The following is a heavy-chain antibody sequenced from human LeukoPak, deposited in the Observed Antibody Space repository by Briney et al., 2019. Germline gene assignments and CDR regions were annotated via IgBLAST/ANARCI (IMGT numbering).Heavy chain of an antibody. D-gene: IGHD3-10*02. CDR3: AEIGITMIGGV. J-gene: IGHJ6*04. CDR2: ISSSCSTI. Sequence: GGSLRLSCAASGFTFSSYEMNCVRQAPGKGLEWVSYISSSCSTIYYADSVKGRFTISRDNGKNSLYLQMNSLRAEDTAVYYCAEIGITMIGGVWGKGTTVTISS. CDR1: GFTFSSYE. V-gene: IGHV3-48*03.